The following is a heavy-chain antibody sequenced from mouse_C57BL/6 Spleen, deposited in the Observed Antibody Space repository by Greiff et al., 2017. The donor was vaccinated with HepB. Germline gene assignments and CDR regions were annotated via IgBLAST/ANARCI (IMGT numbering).Heavy chain of an antibody. V-gene: IGHV5-17*01. J-gene: IGHJ1*03. CDR3: ARSPAYSLWYFDV. D-gene: IGHD6-2*01. CDR1: GFTFSDYG. Sequence: EVKLVESGGGLVKPGGSLKLSCAASGFTFSDYGMHWVRQAPEKGLEWVAYISSGSSTIYYADTVKGRFTISRDNAKNTLFLQMTSLRSEDTAMYYCARSPAYSLWYFDVWGTGTTVTVSS. CDR2: ISSGSSTI.